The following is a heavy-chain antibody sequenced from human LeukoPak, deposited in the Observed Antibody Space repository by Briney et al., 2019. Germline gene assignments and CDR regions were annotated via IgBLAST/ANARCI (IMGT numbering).Heavy chain of an antibody. CDR2: ISWNSGSI. J-gene: IGHJ3*02. D-gene: IGHD3-10*01. Sequence: PGGSLRLSCAASGFTFDDYAMHWVRQAPGKGLEWVSGISWNSGSIGYADSVKGRFTISRDNAKKALYLQMNSLRAEDTAVYYCARGRDYGYYVSGSLVRAFDIWGQGTMVTVSS. CDR1: GFTFDDYA. V-gene: IGHV3-9*01. CDR3: ARGRDYGYYVSGSLVRAFDI.